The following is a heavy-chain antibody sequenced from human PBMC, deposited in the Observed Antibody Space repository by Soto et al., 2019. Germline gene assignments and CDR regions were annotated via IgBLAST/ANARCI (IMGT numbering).Heavy chain of an antibody. V-gene: IGHV4-61*01. CDR1: GGSVSSGSYY. CDR2: IYYSGST. Sequence: TSETLSLTCTVSGGSVSSGSYYWSWIRQPPGKGLEWIGYIYYSGSTNYNPSLKSRVTISVDTSKNQFSLKLSSVTAADTAVYYCARALDILTGYSLNHNFDYWGQGTLVTVSS. J-gene: IGHJ4*02. CDR3: ARALDILTGYSLNHNFDY. D-gene: IGHD3-9*01.